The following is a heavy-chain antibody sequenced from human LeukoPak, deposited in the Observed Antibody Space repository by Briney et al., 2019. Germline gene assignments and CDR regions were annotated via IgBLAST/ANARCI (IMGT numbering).Heavy chain of an antibody. J-gene: IGHJ4*02. V-gene: IGHV3-21*01. D-gene: IGHD3-22*01. CDR1: GFTFSSYS. CDR2: IGSSSSHI. CDR3: ARDLYDSGGYSSPIDY. Sequence: GRSLRLSCAASGFTFSSYSMNWVRQAPGKGLESVSSIGSSSSHIHSADSVKGRFTISRDNAKNSLYLQMNSLRAEDTAVYYCARDLYDSGGYSSPIDYWGQGTLVTVSS.